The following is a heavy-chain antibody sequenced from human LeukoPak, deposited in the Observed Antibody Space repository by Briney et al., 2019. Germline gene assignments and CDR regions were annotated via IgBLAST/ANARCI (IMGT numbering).Heavy chain of an antibody. CDR2: ISHTGSTM. CDR1: GFTFSSYA. V-gene: IGHV3-48*04. CDR3: AIPPLSGTGSSRPLAEMDV. D-gene: IGHD3-10*01. J-gene: IGHJ6*02. Sequence: QPGGSLRLSCAASGFTFSSYAMNWVRQAPGKGLEWVSYISHTGSTMSYADSVKGRFTISRDNARNSLHLQMNSLRAEDTAVYYCAIPPLSGTGSSRPLAEMDVWGQGTTVTVSS.